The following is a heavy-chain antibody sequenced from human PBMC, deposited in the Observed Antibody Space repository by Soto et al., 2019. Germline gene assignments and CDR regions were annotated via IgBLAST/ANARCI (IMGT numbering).Heavy chain of an antibody. CDR2: ISYDGSNK. CDR1: GFTFSSYG. V-gene: IGHV3-30*18. Sequence: QVQLVESGGGVVQPGRALRLSCAASGFTFSSYGMHWVRQAPGKGLEWVAVISYDGSNKYYADSVKGRFTISRDNSKNTLYLQMNSLRAEDTAVYYCAKGESSGWYPSTLQDYYYYGMDVWGQGTTVTVSS. D-gene: IGHD6-19*01. J-gene: IGHJ6*02. CDR3: AKGESSGWYPSTLQDYYYYGMDV.